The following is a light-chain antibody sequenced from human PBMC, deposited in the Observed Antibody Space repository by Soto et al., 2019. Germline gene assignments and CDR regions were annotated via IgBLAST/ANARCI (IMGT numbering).Light chain of an antibody. CDR3: QQYGSLPRT. V-gene: IGKV3-20*01. J-gene: IGKJ1*01. Sequence: EIVLTQSPGTLSLSPGERATVSCRASQSVRSSHLAWYQHKPGQAPRLLIYGASIRATGIPERFSGSGSGTDFTLTISRLEPGDFVVYYCQQYGSLPRTFGQGTKVEVK. CDR2: GAS. CDR1: QSVRSSH.